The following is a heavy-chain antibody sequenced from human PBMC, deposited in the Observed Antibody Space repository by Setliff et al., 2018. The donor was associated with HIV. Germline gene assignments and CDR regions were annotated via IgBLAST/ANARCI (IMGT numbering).Heavy chain of an antibody. V-gene: IGHV1-3*01. CDR2: INPGNGNT. D-gene: IGHD2-21*02. J-gene: IGHJ3*02. CDR1: GYTFTNYA. Sequence: SVKVSCTASGYTFTNYAIHWVRQAPGQRLEWMGWINPGNGNTKYSQKFQGRVTITRDTSATTAYMELSSLRSEDTAIFYCAREPIGGDDAFDIWGQGTMVTVSS. CDR3: AREPIGGDDAFDI.